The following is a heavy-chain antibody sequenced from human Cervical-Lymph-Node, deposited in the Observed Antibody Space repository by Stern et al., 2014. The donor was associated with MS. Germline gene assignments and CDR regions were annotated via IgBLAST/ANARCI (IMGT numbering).Heavy chain of an antibody. J-gene: IGHJ6*02. CDR1: GFSFSDYS. D-gene: IGHD2-21*01. CDR3: ARDGVVIEDPFYYYGMDV. V-gene: IGHV3-48*01. Sequence: EVQLVESGGSLVQRGGSLRLSCVASGFSFSDYSMNWVRQAPGKGLEWVSYISSTSNKIYYADSVKGRFTTSRDNAKNSLYLQMNSLRAEDTAVYYCARDGVVIEDPFYYYGMDVWGQGTTVTVSS. CDR2: ISSTSNKI.